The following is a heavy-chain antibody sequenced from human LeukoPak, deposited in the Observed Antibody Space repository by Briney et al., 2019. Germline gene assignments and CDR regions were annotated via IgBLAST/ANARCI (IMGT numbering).Heavy chain of an antibody. CDR1: GGSFSGYY. CDR3: ARGRRWSYYFDY. J-gene: IGHJ4*02. D-gene: IGHD1-26*01. V-gene: IGHV4-34*01. Sequence: PSETLSLTCAVYGGSFSGYYWSWIRQPPGKGLEWLGEINHSGSTNYNPSLKSRVTISVDTSKNQFSLKLSSVTAADTAVYYCARGRRWSYYFDYWGQGTLVTVSS. CDR2: INHSGST.